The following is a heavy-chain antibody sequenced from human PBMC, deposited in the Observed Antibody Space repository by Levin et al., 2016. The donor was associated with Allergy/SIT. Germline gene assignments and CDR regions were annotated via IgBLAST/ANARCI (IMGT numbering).Heavy chain of an antibody. CDR3: ARDSPMDYGDYGNLDY. V-gene: IGHV1-69*13. CDR2: IIPIFGTA. Sequence: SVKVSCKASGGTFSSYAISWVRQAPGQGLEWMGGIIPIFGTANYAQKFQGRVTITADESTSTAYMELSSLRSEDTAVYYCARDSPMDYGDYGNLDYWGQGTLVTVSS. D-gene: IGHD4-17*01. J-gene: IGHJ4*02. CDR1: GGTFSSYA.